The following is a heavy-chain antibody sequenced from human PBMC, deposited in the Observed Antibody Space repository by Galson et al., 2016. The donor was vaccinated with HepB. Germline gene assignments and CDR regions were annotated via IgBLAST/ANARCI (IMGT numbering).Heavy chain of an antibody. CDR1: GFTFSSYW. Sequence: SLRLSCAASGFTFSSYWMHWVRQAPGKGLMWVSRISTDGSSTRYADSVKGRFTISRDNAKNTLYLQRRSLRAEDSAMYFCARNPYSVPRYYYGLDVWGRGTMFTVSS. V-gene: IGHV3-74*01. D-gene: IGHD4-11*01. CDR3: ARNPYSVPRYYYGLDV. CDR2: ISTDGSST. J-gene: IGHJ6*02.